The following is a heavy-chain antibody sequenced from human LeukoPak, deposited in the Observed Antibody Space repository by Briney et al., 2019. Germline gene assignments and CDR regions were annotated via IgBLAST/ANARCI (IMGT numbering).Heavy chain of an antibody. J-gene: IGHJ4*02. CDR1: GYTFTSYY. CDR3: ARGSRIAAAGTYY. Sequence: ASVKVSCKASGYTFTSYYMHWVRQAPGQGLEWMGWINPNSGGTNYAQKFQGRVTMTRDTSISTAYMELSRLRSDDTAVYYCARGSRIAAAGTYYWGQGTLVTVSS. CDR2: INPNSGGT. D-gene: IGHD6-13*01. V-gene: IGHV1-2*02.